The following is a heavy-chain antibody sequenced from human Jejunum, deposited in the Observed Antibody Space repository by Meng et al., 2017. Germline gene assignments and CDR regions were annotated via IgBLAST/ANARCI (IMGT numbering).Heavy chain of an antibody. J-gene: IGHJ4*02. Sequence: LHQWDDGRLKPSETLSLTCAVHGGSFGTYSWPWFRQSTEKGLEWIGEIHRSGSTSSNPSLKSRVAISMDTSKNQFFLRLDSVTAADTAVYYCARGRSIDFRLAKYDYWGQGTLVTVSS. V-gene: IGHV4-34*01. CDR3: ARGRSIDFRLAKYDY. CDR2: IHRSGST. D-gene: IGHD3-3*01. CDR1: GGSFGTYS.